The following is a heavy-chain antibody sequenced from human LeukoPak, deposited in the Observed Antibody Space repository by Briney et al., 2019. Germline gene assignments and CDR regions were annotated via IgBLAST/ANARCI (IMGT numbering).Heavy chain of an antibody. D-gene: IGHD3-22*01. CDR3: TRVGGITMIESDI. J-gene: IGHJ3*02. Sequence: PGGSLRLSCTASGFTFGDYAMSWFRQAPGKGLEWVGFIRSKAYGGTTEYAASVKGRFTISRDGSKSIAYLQMNSLKTEDTAVYYCTRVGGITMIESDIWGQGTMVTVSS. CDR1: GFTFGDYA. V-gene: IGHV3-49*01. CDR2: IRSKAYGGTT.